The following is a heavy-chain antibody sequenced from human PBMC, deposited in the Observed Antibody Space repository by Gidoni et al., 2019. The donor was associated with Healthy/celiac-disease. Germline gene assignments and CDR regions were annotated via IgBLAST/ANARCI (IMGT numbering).Heavy chain of an antibody. CDR2: IIPILGIA. J-gene: IGHJ3*02. CDR3: ARDQEVGYSGSLGGAFDI. V-gene: IGHV1-69*04. Sequence: QVQLVQSGAEVKKPGSSVTVSCQASGGPLRSYAISWVRQAPVQGLEWMGRIIPILGIANYAQKFQGRVTITADKATSTAYMELSSLRSEDTAVYYCARDQEVGYSGSLGGAFDIWGQGTMVTVSS. D-gene: IGHD1-26*01. CDR1: GGPLRSYA.